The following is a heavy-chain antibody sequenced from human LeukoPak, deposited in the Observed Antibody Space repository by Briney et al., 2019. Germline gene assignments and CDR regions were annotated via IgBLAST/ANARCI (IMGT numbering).Heavy chain of an antibody. CDR1: GFTFSDYY. V-gene: IGHV3-11*01. Sequence: KPGGSLRLSCAASGFTFSDYYMSWIRQAPGKGLEWVSYISSSGSTIYYADSVKGRFTISRDNAKNSLYLQMNSLRAEDTAVYYCARGNRFLEWLLWSLHFDYWGQGTLVTVSS. CDR3: ARGNRFLEWLLWSLHFDY. D-gene: IGHD3-3*01. CDR2: ISSSGSTI. J-gene: IGHJ4*02.